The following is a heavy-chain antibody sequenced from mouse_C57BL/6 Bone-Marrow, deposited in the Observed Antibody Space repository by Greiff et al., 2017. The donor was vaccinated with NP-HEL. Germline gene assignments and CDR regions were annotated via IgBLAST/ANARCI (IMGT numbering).Heavy chain of an antibody. CDR1: GYAFSSSW. V-gene: IGHV1-82*01. D-gene: IGHD1-1*01. CDR3: VRRVYGSSYWYFDV. J-gene: IGHJ1*03. Sequence: QVQLQQSGPELVKPGASVKISCKASGYAFSSSWMNWVKQRPGKGLEWIGRIYPGDGDTTYNGKFKGKATLTADKSSSTAYMQLSSLTSEDSAVYFCVRRVYGSSYWYFDVWGTGTTVTVSS. CDR2: IYPGDGDT.